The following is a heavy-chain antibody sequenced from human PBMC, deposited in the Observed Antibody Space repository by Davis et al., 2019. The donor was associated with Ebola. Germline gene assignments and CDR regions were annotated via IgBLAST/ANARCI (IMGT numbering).Heavy chain of an antibody. D-gene: IGHD4-11*01. CDR1: GGSISSGGYS. V-gene: IGHV4-30-2*01. CDR2: IYHSGST. J-gene: IGHJ5*02. CDR3: ARKRPFYSNYNWFDP. Sequence: MPSETLSLTCAVSGGSISSGGYSWSWIRQPPGKGLEWIGYIYHSGSTNYNPSLKSRVTISVDTSKNQFSLKLSSVTAADTAVYYCARKRPFYSNYNWFDPWGQGTLVTVSS.